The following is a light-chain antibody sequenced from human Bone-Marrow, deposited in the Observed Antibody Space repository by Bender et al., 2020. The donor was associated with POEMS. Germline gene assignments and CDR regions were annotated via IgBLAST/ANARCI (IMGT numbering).Light chain of an antibody. CDR3: QVWDSSDDVL. Sequence: SYQLTQPPSVSVSSGQTASITCSGDKLGDKNACWYQQKPGQSPVLIIYQGRKRPSGIPERFSGSNSGNTATLTLRSVEAADEADYYCQVWDSSDDVLFGGGTKLTVL. CDR2: QGR. J-gene: IGLJ3*02. V-gene: IGLV3-1*01. CDR1: KLGDKN.